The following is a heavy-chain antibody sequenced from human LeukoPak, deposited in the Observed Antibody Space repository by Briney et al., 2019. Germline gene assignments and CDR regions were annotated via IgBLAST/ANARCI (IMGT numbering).Heavy chain of an antibody. D-gene: IGHD1-14*01. CDR2: IYSHGAT. CDR3: ATYNNGLHFFDY. V-gene: IGHV3-53*01. J-gene: IGHJ4*02. Sequence: GGSLRLSCAASGFTFSSYSMNWVRQAPGKGLEWVSLIYSHGATDYADSVKGRFTISRDTSKNTLYLQMNSLRAEDTAVYFCATYNNGLHFFDYWGQGTLVTVSS. CDR1: GFTFSSYS.